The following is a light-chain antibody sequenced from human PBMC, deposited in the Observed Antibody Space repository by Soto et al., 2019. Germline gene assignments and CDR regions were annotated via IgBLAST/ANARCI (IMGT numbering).Light chain of an antibody. V-gene: IGKV3-20*01. CDR2: GAS. J-gene: IGKJ4*01. Sequence: EVVLTESPYTLSLSPGERATLSCRASHFVASGYLAWYQQKPGQSPRLLIYGASRRVTGIPDRFRGTGSGTDFTLTISDLEPEDSAVYHCQQYGSAPLSFGGGTKVDIK. CDR3: QQYGSAPLS. CDR1: HFVASGY.